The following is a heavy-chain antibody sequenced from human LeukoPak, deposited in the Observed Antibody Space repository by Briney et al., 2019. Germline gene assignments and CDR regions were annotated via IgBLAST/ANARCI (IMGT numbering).Heavy chain of an antibody. CDR2: IRYDGSNK. D-gene: IGHD6-13*01. CDR1: GFTFSSYA. V-gene: IGHV3-30*02. CDR3: AKDHGSSSWTNYYYMDV. Sequence: GGPLRLSCAASGFTFSSYAMHWVRQAPGKGLEWVAFIRYDGSNKYYADSVKGRFTISRDNSKNTLYLQMNSLRAEDTAVYYCAKDHGSSSWTNYYYMDVWGKGTTVTVSS. J-gene: IGHJ6*03.